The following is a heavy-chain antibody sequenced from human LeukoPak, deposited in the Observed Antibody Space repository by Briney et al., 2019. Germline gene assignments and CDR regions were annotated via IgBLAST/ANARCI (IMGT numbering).Heavy chain of an antibody. J-gene: IGHJ4*02. CDR3: AKVRGGYTNRYYFEY. Sequence: PGRSLILSCAAAGFTFSTYAMSWVSQAPGKGLEWVSTISGSGANTYYAESVRGRFTISRDNSKNTLYLHMSSLRAEDVAVYYCAKVRGGYTNRYYFEYWGEGALVSVSS. CDR2: ISGSGANT. CDR1: GFTFSTYA. V-gene: IGHV3-23*01. D-gene: IGHD3-22*01.